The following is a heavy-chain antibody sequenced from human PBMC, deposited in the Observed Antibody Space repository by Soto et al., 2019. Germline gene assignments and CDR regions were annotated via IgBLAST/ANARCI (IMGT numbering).Heavy chain of an antibody. CDR2: IRNKANSYTT. V-gene: IGHV3-72*01. CDR1: GFTFSDHY. Sequence: GSLRLSCAASGFTFSDHYMDWVRQAPGNGLEWVGRIRNKANSYTTVYGASVKGRFIISRDDSKNSLYLQMNSLRAEDTAVYYCARDHIAPTILFDSWGQGTLVTAPQ. D-gene: IGHD5-12*01. J-gene: IGHJ4*02. CDR3: ARDHIAPTILFDS.